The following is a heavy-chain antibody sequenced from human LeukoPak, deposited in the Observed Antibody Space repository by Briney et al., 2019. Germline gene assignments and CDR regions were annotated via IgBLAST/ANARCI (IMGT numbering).Heavy chain of an antibody. CDR2: ISGSGGST. J-gene: IGHJ2*01. V-gene: IGHV3-23*01. D-gene: IGHD3-22*01. CDR3: ASPSQDYRRSGYYPTYWYFDL. CDR1: GFTFSSYA. Sequence: PGGSLRLSCAASGFTFSSYAMSWVRQAPGKGLEWVSAISGSGGSTYYADSVKGRFTISRDNSKNTLYLQMNSLRAEDTAVYYCASPSQDYRRSGYYPTYWYFDLWGRGTLVTVSS.